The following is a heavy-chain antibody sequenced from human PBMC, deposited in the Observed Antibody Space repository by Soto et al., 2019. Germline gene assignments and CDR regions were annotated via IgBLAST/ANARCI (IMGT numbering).Heavy chain of an antibody. D-gene: IGHD6-13*01. CDR3: ATDPPQRGKQQLYYYYYGMDV. CDR2: FDPEDGET. CDR1: GYTLTELS. V-gene: IGHV1-24*01. Sequence: QVQLVQSGAEVMKPGASVKVSCKVSGYTLTELSMHWVRQAPGKGLEWMGGFDPEDGETIYAQKFQGRVTMTEDTSTDTAYMELSSLRSEDTAVYYCATDPPQRGKQQLYYYYYGMDVWGQGTTVTVSS. J-gene: IGHJ6*02.